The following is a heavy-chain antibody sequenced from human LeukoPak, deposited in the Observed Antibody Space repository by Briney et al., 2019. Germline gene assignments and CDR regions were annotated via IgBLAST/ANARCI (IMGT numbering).Heavy chain of an antibody. CDR1: GFTFSNYW. V-gene: IGHV3-7*01. CDR2: IKQDGSEK. Sequence: GGSLRLSCEASGFTFSNYWMNWVRQAPGKGLEWVANIKQDGSEKYYVDSVKGRFTISRDDAKNSLFLQMNSLRADDTAVYYCARVLFMSLDYWGQGTLVTVSS. J-gene: IGHJ4*02. CDR3: ARVLFMSLDY. D-gene: IGHD3-16*01.